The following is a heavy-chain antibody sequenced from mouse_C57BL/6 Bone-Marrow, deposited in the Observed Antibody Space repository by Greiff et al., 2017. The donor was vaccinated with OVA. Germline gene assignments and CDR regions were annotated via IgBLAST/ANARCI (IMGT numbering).Heavy chain of an antibody. CDR2: IFPGDGDT. V-gene: IGHV1-80*01. D-gene: IGHD1-1*01. J-gene: IGHJ2*01. CDR1: GYAFSSYW. CDR3: AREVYYYGSSGYYFDC. Sequence: LQQPGASVKISCKASGYAFSSYWMNWVKQRPGKGLEWLGQIFPGDGDTNYNGKFKGKATLTADKSSSTAYMQLSSLTSEESAVYFCAREVYYYGSSGYYFDCRGKGTTLTVAS.